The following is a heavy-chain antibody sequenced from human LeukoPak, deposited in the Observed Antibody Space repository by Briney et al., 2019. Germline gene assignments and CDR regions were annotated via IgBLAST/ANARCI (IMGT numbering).Heavy chain of an antibody. CDR2: IYYSGST. CDR3: ARNSSCDGHQRRYKWFDS. Sequence: PSETLSLTCSVSGDSLSSVTHYWGWIRKSPGKGLEWLGSIYYSGSTHYNPSLKSRITLSVDTSRNQFSLQLRSVTAADTAVYYCARNSSCDGHQRRYKWFDSWGQGILVTVSS. CDR1: GDSLSSVTHY. V-gene: IGHV4-39*07. J-gene: IGHJ5*01. D-gene: IGHD3-22*01.